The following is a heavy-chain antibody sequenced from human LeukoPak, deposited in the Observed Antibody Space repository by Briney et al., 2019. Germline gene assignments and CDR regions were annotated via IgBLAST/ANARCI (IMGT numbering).Heavy chain of an antibody. D-gene: IGHD3-22*01. J-gene: IGHJ4*02. CDR3: ARDSRYYYDSSGYI. CDR1: GFTFSSYS. Sequence: GGSLRLSCAASGFTFSSYSMNWVRQAPGKGLEWVSYISSSSSTIYYADSVKGRFTISRDNAKNSLYLQMNSLRDEDTAVYYCARDSRYYYDSSGYIWGQGTLVTVSS. CDR2: ISSSSSTI. V-gene: IGHV3-48*02.